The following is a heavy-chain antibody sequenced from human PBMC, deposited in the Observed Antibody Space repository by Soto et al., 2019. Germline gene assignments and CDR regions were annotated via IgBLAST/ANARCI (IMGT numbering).Heavy chain of an antibody. CDR3: ARDRDSSSWYVSDY. CDR2: IYYSGST. Sequence: LSLTCAVSGGSVSSGSYYWSWIRQPPGKGLEWIGYIYYSGSTNYNPSLKSRVTISVDTSKKQFSLKLSSVTAADTAVYYCARDRDSSSWYVSDYWGEGTPVTVSP. D-gene: IGHD6-13*01. V-gene: IGHV4-61*01. CDR1: GGSVSSGSYY. J-gene: IGHJ4*02.